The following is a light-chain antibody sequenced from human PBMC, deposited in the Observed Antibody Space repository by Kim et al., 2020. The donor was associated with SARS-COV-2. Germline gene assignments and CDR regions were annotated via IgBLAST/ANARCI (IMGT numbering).Light chain of an antibody. CDR3: QQYATSPYT. J-gene: IGKJ2*01. CDR1: QSVSSTY. CDR2: GAS. Sequence: EIVMTQSPGTLSLSPGERAILSCRASQSVSSTYLGWYQQKPGQAPRLLIFGASTRATGVPDRFSGSGSGTDFTLTISRLEPEDFAVYYCQQYATSPYTFGQGTNLEI. V-gene: IGKV3-20*01.